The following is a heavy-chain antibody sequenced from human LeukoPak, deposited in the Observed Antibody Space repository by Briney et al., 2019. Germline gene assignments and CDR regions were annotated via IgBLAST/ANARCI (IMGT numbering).Heavy chain of an antibody. CDR2: IRYDGSDK. J-gene: IGHJ4*02. Sequence: PGGSLRLSCAASGFTFSSYGMHWVRQAPGKGLGWVAFIRYDGSDKYYADSVKGRFTISRDNSKNTLYLQMNSLRAEDTAVYYCAKVWHSSSWYYFDYWGQGILVTVSS. CDR1: GFTFSSYG. D-gene: IGHD6-13*01. CDR3: AKVWHSSSWYYFDY. V-gene: IGHV3-30*02.